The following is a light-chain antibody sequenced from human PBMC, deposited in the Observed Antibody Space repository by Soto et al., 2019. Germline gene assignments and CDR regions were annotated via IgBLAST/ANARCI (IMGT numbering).Light chain of an antibody. CDR3: HQYKNCPVYT. CDR1: QSVSTN. CDR2: GAS. V-gene: IGKV3-15*01. J-gene: IGKJ2*01. Sequence: ETVMTQSPATLSVSPGERVTLSCRASQSVSTNLGWYQQKPGQAPRLLIYGASVRATGIPARFSGSGSGTEFNLTISSLLSEDFAVYHCHQYKNCPVYTFGQGTKLEI.